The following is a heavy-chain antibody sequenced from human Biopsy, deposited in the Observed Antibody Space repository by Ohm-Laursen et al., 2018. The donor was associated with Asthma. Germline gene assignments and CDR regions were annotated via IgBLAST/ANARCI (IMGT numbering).Heavy chain of an antibody. Sequence: SLRLSCAASGFTLGSYSMNWLRQAPGRGLEWVSYISLSSNTIYYADSVKGRFTVSRDSSTNTLYLQMSSLRPEDTAVYYCAREGVFCGGLCYSPPDFWGQGTLVTVSS. J-gene: IGHJ4*02. V-gene: IGHV3-48*04. CDR1: GFTLGSYS. CDR3: AREGVFCGGLCYSPPDF. D-gene: IGHD2-21*02. CDR2: ISLSSNTI.